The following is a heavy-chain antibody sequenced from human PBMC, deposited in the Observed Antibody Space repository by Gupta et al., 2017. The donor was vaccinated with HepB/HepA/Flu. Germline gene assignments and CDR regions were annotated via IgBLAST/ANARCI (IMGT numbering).Heavy chain of an antibody. CDR2: IYWDDDK. CDR3: VTNKEFRSFDY. J-gene: IGHJ4*02. V-gene: IGHV2-5*02. D-gene: IGHD1-1*01. Sequence: QITLTESGPSLVKPTQTLTLTCTLSGFSLSTAGLGVGWIRQPPGKALEWLALIYWDDDKRYSPSLKNRLTITKDTSKNQVVLTMTDMDPVDTATYYCVTNKEFRSFDYWGQGTLVTVSS. CDR1: GFSLSTAGLG.